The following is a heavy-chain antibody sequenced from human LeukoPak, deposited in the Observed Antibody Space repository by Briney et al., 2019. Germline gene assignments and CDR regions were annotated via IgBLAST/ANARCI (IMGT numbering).Heavy chain of an antibody. CDR1: GVSISSSSYY. Sequence: SETLSLTCTVSGVSISSSSYYWGWIRQPPGKGLEWIGSIYYSGSTYYNPSLKSRVTISVDTSKNQFSLKLSSVTAADTAVYYCARGGGATQKYYFDYWGQGTLVTVSS. D-gene: IGHD1-26*01. V-gene: IGHV4-39*07. CDR2: IYYSGST. J-gene: IGHJ4*02. CDR3: ARGGGATQKYYFDY.